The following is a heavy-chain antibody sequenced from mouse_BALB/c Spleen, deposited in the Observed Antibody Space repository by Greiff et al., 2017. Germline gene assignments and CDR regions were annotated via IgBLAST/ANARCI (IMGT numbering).Heavy chain of an antibody. CDR1: GFTFSSFG. Sequence: EVQGVESGGGLVQPGGSRKLSCAASGFTFSSFGMHWVRQAPEKGLEWVAYISSGSSTIYYADTVKGRFTISRDNPKNTLFLQMTSLRSEDTAMYYCARCYGYDVEYYAMDYWGQGTSVTVSS. V-gene: IGHV5-17*02. D-gene: IGHD2-2*01. J-gene: IGHJ4*01. CDR2: ISSGSSTI. CDR3: ARCYGYDVEYYAMDY.